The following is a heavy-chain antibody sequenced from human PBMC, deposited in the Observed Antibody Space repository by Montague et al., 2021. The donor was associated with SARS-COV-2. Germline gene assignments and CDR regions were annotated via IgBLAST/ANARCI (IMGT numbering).Heavy chain of an antibody. J-gene: IGHJ2*01. CDR2: IYTGGYV. V-gene: IGHV4-4*07. CDR1: GDSISRYY. CDR3: ARAICHPDV. Sequence: SETLSLTCSVSGDSISRYYWGWIRQSDGKGLEWIGRIYTGGYVNYNPALQSRVSMSVDTSKSQVSLNVTSVTAADTAVYYCARAICHPDVWGRGILVTVSS.